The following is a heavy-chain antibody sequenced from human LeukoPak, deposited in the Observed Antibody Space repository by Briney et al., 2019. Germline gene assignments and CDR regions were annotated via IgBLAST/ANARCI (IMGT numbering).Heavy chain of an antibody. CDR3: ASTDSGYER. Sequence: SETLSLTCTVSSGSITGYYWSWIRQPPGKGLEWIGYVYATGTTNYNPSLKTRATISIDTSKNQLSLTLTSVTAADTAVYYCASTDSGYERWGQGTPVTVSS. CDR2: VYATGTT. V-gene: IGHV4-59*01. D-gene: IGHD5-12*01. J-gene: IGHJ4*02. CDR1: SGSITGYY.